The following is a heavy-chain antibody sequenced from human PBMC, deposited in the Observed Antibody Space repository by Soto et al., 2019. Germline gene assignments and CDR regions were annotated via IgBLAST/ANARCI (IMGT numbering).Heavy chain of an antibody. CDR2: IKTKVESYAT. J-gene: IGHJ4*02. Sequence: PGGSLRLSCAASGFTLSGFDIHWVRQASGEGLEWVGRIKTKVESYATELAASVKGRFTISRDDPKNTAYLEMNSLKTEDTAVYYCTRRYCSGGGCYSDFDYWGQGAPVTVSS. D-gene: IGHD2-15*01. CDR1: GFTLSGFD. CDR3: TRRYCSGGGCYSDFDY. V-gene: IGHV3-73*01.